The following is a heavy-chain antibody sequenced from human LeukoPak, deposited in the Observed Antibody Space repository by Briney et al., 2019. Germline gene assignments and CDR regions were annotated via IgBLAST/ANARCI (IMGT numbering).Heavy chain of an antibody. J-gene: IGHJ6*04. CDR3: ARVRTTGTTDYYYGMDV. CDR1: GFTFSSYW. CDR2: ISSDGSST. D-gene: IGHD1-1*01. V-gene: IGHV3-74*01. Sequence: GGSLRLSCAASGFTFSSYWMHWVRHAPGKGLVWVSRISSDGSSTSYADSVKGRFTISRDNAKNTLYLQMNSLRAEDTAVYYCARVRTTGTTDYYYGMDVWGKGTTVTVSS.